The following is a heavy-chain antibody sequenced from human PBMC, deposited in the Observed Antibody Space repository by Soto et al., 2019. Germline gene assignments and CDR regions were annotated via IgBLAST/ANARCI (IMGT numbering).Heavy chain of an antibody. Sequence: PWETLSLTCTVSGGSISRVGYYWSWIRQNPGKGREWIGYIYHSGSTNYNPSLKSRVTISVDTFKNQFSLELISVAAADTAVYYCARTPWDTVVTPDEFDYWGQGTLVTVSS. V-gene: IGHV4-31*03. CDR1: GGSISRVGYY. CDR3: ARTPWDTVVTPDEFDY. D-gene: IGHD2-2*01. J-gene: IGHJ4*02. CDR2: IYHSGST.